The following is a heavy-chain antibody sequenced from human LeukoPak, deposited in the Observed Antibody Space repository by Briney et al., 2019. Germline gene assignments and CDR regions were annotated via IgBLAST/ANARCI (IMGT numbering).Heavy chain of an antibody. D-gene: IGHD4-23*01. CDR1: GGSFSGYY. CDR3: ARYLDYGGNSRVFQH. Sequence: SETLSLTCAVYGGSFSGYYWTWIRQPPGKGLEWIGEINHGGSTNYNPSLKSRVTISIDTSKNQFSLKLSSVTAADTAVYYCARYLDYGGNSRVFQHWGQGTLVTVSS. CDR2: INHGGST. J-gene: IGHJ1*01. V-gene: IGHV4-34*01.